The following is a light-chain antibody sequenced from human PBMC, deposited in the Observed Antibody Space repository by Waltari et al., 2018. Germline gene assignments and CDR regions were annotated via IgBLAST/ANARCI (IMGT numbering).Light chain of an antibody. J-gene: IGLJ3*02. CDR1: NIGRKS. CDR2: YDT. V-gene: IGLV3-21*01. CDR3: QVWDSGSDHKV. Sequence: SYVLTQPPSVSVAPGGTATITCGGNNIGRKSVHWYQQKPGQAPGLVLYYDTDRPTGIPERFSGSNSGNTATLTISRVEVGDEADFFCQVWDSGSDHKVFGGGTKLTVL.